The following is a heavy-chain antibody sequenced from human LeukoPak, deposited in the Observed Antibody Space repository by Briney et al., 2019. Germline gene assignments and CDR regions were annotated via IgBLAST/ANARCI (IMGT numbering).Heavy chain of an antibody. CDR2: ISSSSSTI. CDR3: AGGGPSRGGPFDY. Sequence: GGSLRLSCAASGFTFSSHSMNWVRQAPGKGLEWVSYISSSSSTIYYADSVKGRFTISRDNAKNSLYLQMNSLRDEDTAVYYCAGGGPSRGGPFDYWGQGTLVTVSS. J-gene: IGHJ4*02. V-gene: IGHV3-48*02. CDR1: GFTFSSHS. D-gene: IGHD3-10*01.